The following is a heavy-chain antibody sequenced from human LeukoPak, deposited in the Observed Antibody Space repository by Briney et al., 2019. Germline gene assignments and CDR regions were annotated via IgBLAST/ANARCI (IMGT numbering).Heavy chain of an antibody. CDR2: IIPIFGTA. Sequence: ASVKVSCTASGGTFSSYAISWVRQAPGQGLEWMGGIIPIFGTANYAQKFQGRVTITADESASTAYMELSSLRSEDTAVYYCARGDIVVVVAPPAYDAFDIWGQGTMVTVSS. J-gene: IGHJ3*02. V-gene: IGHV1-69*13. CDR3: ARGDIVVVVAPPAYDAFDI. CDR1: GGTFSSYA. D-gene: IGHD2-15*01.